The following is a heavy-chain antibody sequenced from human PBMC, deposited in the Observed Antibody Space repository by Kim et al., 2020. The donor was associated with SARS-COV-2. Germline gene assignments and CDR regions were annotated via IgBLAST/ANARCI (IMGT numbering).Heavy chain of an antibody. V-gene: IGHV4-39*01. D-gene: IGHD5-12*01. CDR3: APSARRWLQGGAFDI. Sequence: SETLSLTCTVSGGSISSSSYYWGWIRQPPGKGLEWIGSIYYSGSTYYNPSLKSCVTISVDTSKNQFSLKLSSVTAADTAVYYCAPSARRWLQGGAFDIWGQGTMVTVSS. CDR2: IYYSGST. CDR1: GGSISSSSYY. J-gene: IGHJ3*02.